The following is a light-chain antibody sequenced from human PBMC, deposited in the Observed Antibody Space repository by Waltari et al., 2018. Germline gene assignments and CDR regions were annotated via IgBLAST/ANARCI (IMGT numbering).Light chain of an antibody. J-gene: IGKJ3*01. V-gene: IGKV3-11*01. Sequence: EIVLTQSPASLSLSPGERATLSCRASQSVSSYFAWYQQKPGQAPRLLIYDASYRATGIPARFSGGGSGTDFTLTISGLEPEDFAVYYCQQYYSAPLTFGPGTKLDIE. CDR3: QQYYSAPLT. CDR1: QSVSSY. CDR2: DAS.